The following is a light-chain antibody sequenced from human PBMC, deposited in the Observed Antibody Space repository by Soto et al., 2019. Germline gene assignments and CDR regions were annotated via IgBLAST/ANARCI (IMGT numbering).Light chain of an antibody. Sequence: EIVLTQSPGTLSLSPGERATLSCRASQSISSSYLGWYQQKPGQAPRLLVYGASSRASDVPDRFSGSGSGADFTLTISSLEPEDFAVYYCQQYGSSPLTFGGGTKVDIK. CDR2: GAS. J-gene: IGKJ4*01. V-gene: IGKV3-20*01. CDR1: QSISSSY. CDR3: QQYGSSPLT.